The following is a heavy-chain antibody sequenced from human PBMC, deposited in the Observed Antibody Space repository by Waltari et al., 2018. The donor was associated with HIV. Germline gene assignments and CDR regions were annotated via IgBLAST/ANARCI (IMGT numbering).Heavy chain of an antibody. V-gene: IGHV4-34*01. CDR2: VDHRGST. D-gene: IGHD2-21*02. J-gene: IGHJ3*01. CDR1: GTSFTGYY. Sequence: QVRLEQWGAGLLKPSETLSLTCAVYGTSFTGYYWTWIRQSPGGGLQWIGEVDHRGSTPYNPSLKSRVSMSVDTFKHQFSLKLASVTAADTAAYYCANLISMTATDVFDVWGQGTLVSVSS. CDR3: ANLISMTATDVFDV.